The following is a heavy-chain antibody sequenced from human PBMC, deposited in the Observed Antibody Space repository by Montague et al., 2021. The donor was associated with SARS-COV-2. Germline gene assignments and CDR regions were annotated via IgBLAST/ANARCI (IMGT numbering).Heavy chain of an antibody. Sequence: SETLSLTCTVSAVSFSSSYYYWAWIRQPPGKGLEWIGTFYYGGRTPYYNPSLKSRVTMSVGDQFSLRLTSVTAADTGVYYCAIRSGYGGVAFDYWGHGTLVTVSS. J-gene: IGHJ4*01. V-gene: IGHV4-39*01. CDR1: AVSFSSSYYY. CDR3: AIRSGYGGVAFDY. CDR2: FYYGGRTP. D-gene: IGHD4-23*01.